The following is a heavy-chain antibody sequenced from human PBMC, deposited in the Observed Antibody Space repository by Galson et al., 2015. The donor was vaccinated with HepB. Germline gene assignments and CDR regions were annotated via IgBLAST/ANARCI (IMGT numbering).Heavy chain of an antibody. Sequence: SLRLSCAASGFTFSSYAMHWVRQAPGKGLEWVAVISYDGSNKYYADSVKGRFTISRDNSKNTLYLQMNSLRAEDTAVYYCASQAGRGPLPGADKNFDYWGQGTLVTVSS. CDR1: GFTFSSYA. V-gene: IGHV3-30-3*01. CDR2: ISYDGSNK. D-gene: IGHD2-2*01. J-gene: IGHJ4*02. CDR3: ASQAGRGPLPGADKNFDY.